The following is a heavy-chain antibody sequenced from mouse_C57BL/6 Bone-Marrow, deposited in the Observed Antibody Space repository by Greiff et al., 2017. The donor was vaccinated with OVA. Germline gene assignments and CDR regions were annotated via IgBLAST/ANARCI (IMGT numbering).Heavy chain of an antibody. D-gene: IGHD3-2*01. J-gene: IGHJ3*01. CDR3: ATEDSSGFAY. CDR2: INPSSGYT. V-gene: IGHV1-4*01. CDR1: GYTFTSYT. Sequence: QVQLKESGAELARPGASVKMSCKASGYTFTSYTMHWVKQRPGQGLEWIGYINPSSGYTKYNQKFKDKATLTADKSSSTAYMQLSSLTSEDSAVYYCATEDSSGFAYWGQGTLVTVSA.